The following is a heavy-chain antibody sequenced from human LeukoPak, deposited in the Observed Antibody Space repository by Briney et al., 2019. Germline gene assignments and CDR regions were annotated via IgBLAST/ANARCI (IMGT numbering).Heavy chain of an antibody. V-gene: IGHV4-61*02. CDR3: ARHCSSTSCYTRQGAFDI. CDR1: GGSISSGRYY. Sequence: PSQTLSLTCTVSGGSISSGRYYWSWIRQPAGKGLEWIGRIYTSGSTNYNPSLKSRVTISVDTSKNQFSLKLSSVTAADTAVYYCARHCSSTSCYTRQGAFDIWGQGTMVTVSS. CDR2: IYTSGST. D-gene: IGHD2-2*02. J-gene: IGHJ3*02.